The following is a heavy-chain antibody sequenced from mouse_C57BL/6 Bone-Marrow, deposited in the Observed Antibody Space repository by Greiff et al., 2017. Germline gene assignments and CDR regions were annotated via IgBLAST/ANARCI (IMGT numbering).Heavy chain of an antibody. D-gene: IGHD1-1*01. CDR3: ARHAATTVVAYYAMDY. CDR2: ISNGGGST. J-gene: IGHJ4*01. Sequence: EVKLVESGGGLVQPGGSLKLSCAASGFTFSDYYMYWVRQTPEKRLEWVAYISNGGGSTYYPDTVKGRFTISRDNAKNTLYLQMRRLKSEDTAMYYCARHAATTVVAYYAMDYWGQGTSVTVSS. V-gene: IGHV5-12*01. CDR1: GFTFSDYY.